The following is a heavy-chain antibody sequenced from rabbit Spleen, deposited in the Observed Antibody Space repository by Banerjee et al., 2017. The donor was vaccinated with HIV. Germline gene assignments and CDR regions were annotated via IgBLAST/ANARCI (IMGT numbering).Heavy chain of an antibody. CDR2: IDSGVSGFT. J-gene: IGHJ6*01. D-gene: IGHD1-1*01. V-gene: IGHV1S40*01. Sequence: QSLEESGGDLVKPGASLTLTCTASGVSFSGSSYMCWVRQAPGKGLEWIACIDSGVSGFTYYASWAKGRFTISKTSSTTVTLQMTRVTAADTATYFCARDTSSSFSSYGMDLWGQGTLVTVS. CDR3: ARDTSSSFSSYGMDL. CDR1: GVSFSGSSY.